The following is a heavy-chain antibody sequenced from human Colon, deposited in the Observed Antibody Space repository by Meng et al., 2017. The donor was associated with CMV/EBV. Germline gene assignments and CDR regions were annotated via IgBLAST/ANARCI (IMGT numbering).Heavy chain of an antibody. CDR2: INSDSTYI. Sequence: GGSLRLSCAASGFTFSSYAMSWVRQAPGKGLEWVASINSDSTYIYYAESLQGRFTISRDNAKNSLYLQMNSLRVEDTAVYYCTRDQDTKHFDYWGQGTLVTVSS. D-gene: IGHD2-8*01. CDR1: GFTFSSYA. V-gene: IGHV3-21*06. J-gene: IGHJ4*02. CDR3: TRDQDTKHFDY.